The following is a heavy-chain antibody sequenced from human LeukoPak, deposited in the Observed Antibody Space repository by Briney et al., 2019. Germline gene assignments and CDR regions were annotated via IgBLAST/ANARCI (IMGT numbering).Heavy chain of an antibody. J-gene: IGHJ4*02. V-gene: IGHV3-11*01. CDR1: GFTFSDHY. CDR2: ISNSASTI. D-gene: IGHD5-18*01. CDR3: AREEYSYGWD. Sequence: GGSLRLSCAASGFTFSDHYMSWIRQAPGKGLEWVSYISNSASTIFYADSVKGRFTISRDNAKNTLYLQMNSLRAEDTAVYYCAREEYSYGWDWGQGTLVTVSS.